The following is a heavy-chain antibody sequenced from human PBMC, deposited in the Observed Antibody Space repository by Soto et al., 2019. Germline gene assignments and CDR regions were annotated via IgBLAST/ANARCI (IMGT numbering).Heavy chain of an antibody. CDR2: IYYSGST. Sequence: TLSLTCTVSGGSISSGGYYWSWIRQHPGKGLEWIGYIYYSGSTYYNPSLKSRVTISVDTSKNQFSLKLSSVTAADTAVYYCARALTTVTLFDPWGQGTLVTVSS. CDR3: ARALTTVTLFDP. V-gene: IGHV4-31*03. CDR1: GGSISSGGYY. D-gene: IGHD4-17*01. J-gene: IGHJ5*02.